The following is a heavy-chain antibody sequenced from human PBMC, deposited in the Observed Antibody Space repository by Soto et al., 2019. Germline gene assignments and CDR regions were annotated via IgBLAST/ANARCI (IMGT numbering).Heavy chain of an antibody. V-gene: IGHV5-51*01. Sequence: GESLKISCKGSGYSFTSYCSGWVRQMPGKGLEWMGIIYPGDSDTRYSPSFQGQVTISADKSISTAYLQWSSLKASDTATYYCARVSFVFALGAPYYYYYGMDVWGQGTTVTVSS. D-gene: IGHD6-13*01. CDR2: IYPGDSDT. CDR3: ARVSFVFALGAPYYYYYGMDV. J-gene: IGHJ6*02. CDR1: GYSFTSYC.